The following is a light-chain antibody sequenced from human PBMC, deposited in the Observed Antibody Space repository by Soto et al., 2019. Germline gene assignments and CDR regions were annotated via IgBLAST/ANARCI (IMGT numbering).Light chain of an antibody. CDR2: LAS. V-gene: IGKV1-5*03. CDR1: ESISSW. CDR3: QQYKTHFPIT. Sequence: DIQMTQSPSTLSASVGDRVTITCRASESISSWLAWYQQKPGKAPKLLIYLASALEGGVASRFSGSGSGTEFPLTISSLQPDDFATYCCQQYKTHFPITFGQGTRLEIK. J-gene: IGKJ5*01.